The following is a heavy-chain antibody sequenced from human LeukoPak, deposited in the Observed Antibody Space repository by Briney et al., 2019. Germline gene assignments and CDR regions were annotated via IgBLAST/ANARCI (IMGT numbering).Heavy chain of an antibody. Sequence: PGGSLRLSCAASGVTFSSSWMHWVRQAPGKGLVWVSRINSDGSSTTYADSVKGRFTISRDNAKNTLYLQMNSLRAEDTAVYYCARAAVIAGATAYWGQGTLVTVSS. CDR3: ARAAVIAGATAY. V-gene: IGHV3-74*01. CDR2: INSDGSST. J-gene: IGHJ4*02. CDR1: GVTFSSSW. D-gene: IGHD6-25*01.